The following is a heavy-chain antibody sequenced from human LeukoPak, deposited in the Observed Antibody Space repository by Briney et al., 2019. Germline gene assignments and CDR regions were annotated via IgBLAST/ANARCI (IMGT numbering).Heavy chain of an antibody. V-gene: IGHV1-2*02. Sequence: ASVKVSCKASGYTFTGYYMHWVRQAPGQGLEWMGCINPNSGGTNYAQKFQGRVTITRNTSISTAYMELSSVRSEDTAVYYCAREDYYDSGSNDYWGQGTLVTVSS. CDR1: GYTFTGYY. J-gene: IGHJ4*02. CDR2: INPNSGGT. D-gene: IGHD3-22*01. CDR3: AREDYYDSGSNDY.